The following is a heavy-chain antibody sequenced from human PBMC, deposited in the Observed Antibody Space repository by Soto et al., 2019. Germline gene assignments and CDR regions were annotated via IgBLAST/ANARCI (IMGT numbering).Heavy chain of an antibody. CDR3: AKEVRYYYDSRGVDAFDI. CDR1: GFTFSSYG. D-gene: IGHD3-22*01. J-gene: IGHJ3*02. Sequence: GGSLRLSCAASGFTFSSYGMHWVRQAPGKGLEWVAVISYGGSDQFYADSVKGRYTISRDNSKNTLYLQMNSLRAEDTAVYYCAKEVRYYYDSRGVDAFDIWGQGTMVTVSS. CDR2: ISYGGSDQ. V-gene: IGHV3-30*18.